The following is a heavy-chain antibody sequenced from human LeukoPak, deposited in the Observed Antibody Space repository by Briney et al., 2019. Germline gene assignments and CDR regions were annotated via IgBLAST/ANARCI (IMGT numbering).Heavy chain of an antibody. V-gene: IGHV3-48*03. CDR3: AGLLPSYYYYYYMDV. CDR1: GFNFSSYE. CDR2: ISSSGSTI. J-gene: IGHJ6*03. Sequence: GGSLRLSCAASGFNFSSYEMNWVRQAPGKGLEWVSYISSSGSTIFYADSVKGRFTISRDNAKNSLYLQMNSLRAEDTAVYYCAGLLPSYYYYYYMDVWGKGTTVTVSS. D-gene: IGHD3-22*01.